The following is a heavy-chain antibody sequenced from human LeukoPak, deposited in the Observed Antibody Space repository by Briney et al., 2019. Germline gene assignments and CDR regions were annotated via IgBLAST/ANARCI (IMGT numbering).Heavy chain of an antibody. D-gene: IGHD3-22*01. CDR3: AREYYYDSSGYYYTKYYYGVDV. Sequence: SVKVSCKASGGTFSSYAISWVRQAPGQGLEWMGGIIPIFGTANYAQKFQGRVTITADESTSTAYMELSSLRSEDTAVYYCAREYYYDSSGYYYTKYYYGVDVWGQGTTVTVSS. V-gene: IGHV1-69*13. CDR1: GGTFSSYA. CDR2: IIPIFGTA. J-gene: IGHJ6*02.